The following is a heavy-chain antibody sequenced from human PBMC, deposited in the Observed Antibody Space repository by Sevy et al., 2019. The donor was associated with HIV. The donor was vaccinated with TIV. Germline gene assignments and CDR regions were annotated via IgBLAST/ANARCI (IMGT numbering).Heavy chain of an antibody. J-gene: IGHJ3*02. CDR1: GFTFSSYA. CDR3: AKDGPIFGVVITSNDAFDI. D-gene: IGHD3-3*01. Sequence: GGSLRLSCAASGFTFSSYAMSWVRQAPGKGLEWVSAISGSGGSTYYADSVKGRFTISRDNSKNTLYLQMNSLRAEDXAVYYCAKDGPIFGVVITSNDAFDIWGQGTMVTVSS. CDR2: ISGSGGST. V-gene: IGHV3-23*01.